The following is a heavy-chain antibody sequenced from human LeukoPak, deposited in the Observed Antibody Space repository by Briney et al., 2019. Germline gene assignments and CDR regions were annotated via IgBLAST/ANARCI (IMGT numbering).Heavy chain of an antibody. V-gene: IGHV3-48*01. CDR3: ARGGAGRPDY. D-gene: IGHD6-6*01. CDR1: GFTFSSYE. CDR2: ISSTSSSK. Sequence: GGSLRLSCAASGFTFSSYEMNWVRQAPGKGLEWVSYISSTSSSKSYADSVKGRFTVSRDNAKNSLYLQMSSLRAEDTAVYYCARGGAGRPDYWGQGTLVTVSS. J-gene: IGHJ4*02.